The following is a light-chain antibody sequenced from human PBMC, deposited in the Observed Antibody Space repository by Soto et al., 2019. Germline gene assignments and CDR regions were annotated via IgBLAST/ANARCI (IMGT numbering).Light chain of an antibody. CDR2: AAS. CDR3: QQSYSTPTWT. V-gene: IGKV1-39*01. J-gene: IGKJ1*01. Sequence: DIQMTHSPSSLSASVGDRVSITCRASQSITTYLSWYQQKPGKAPKLLIYAASRLESGVPSRFSGSGSGTDFTLTISSLQPEDFATYYCQQSYSTPTWTFGQGTKVDIK. CDR1: QSITTY.